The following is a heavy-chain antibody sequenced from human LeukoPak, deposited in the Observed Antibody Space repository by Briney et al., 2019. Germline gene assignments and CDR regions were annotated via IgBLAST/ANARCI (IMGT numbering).Heavy chain of an antibody. D-gene: IGHD3/OR15-3a*01. J-gene: IGHJ4*02. Sequence: SETLPLTCTVSGVSISSSNSYWGWIRQPPGKGLEWIGSIYYSGNTYYNASLKSQFSISIDTSKNQFSLRLTSVTAADTAVYYCARQTGSGLFILPGGQGTLVTVSS. CDR2: IYYSGNT. CDR1: GVSISSSNSY. CDR3: ARQTGSGLFILP. V-gene: IGHV4-39*01.